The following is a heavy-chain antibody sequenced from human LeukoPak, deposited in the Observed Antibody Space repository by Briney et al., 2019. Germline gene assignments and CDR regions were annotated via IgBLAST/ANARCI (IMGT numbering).Heavy chain of an antibody. CDR2: ISAYNGNT. D-gene: IGHD3-22*01. V-gene: IGHV1-18*01. CDR1: GYTFTSYG. Sequence: ASVKVSCKASGYTFTSYGISWVRQAPGQGLEWMGWISAYNGNTNYAQKLQGRVTMTTDTSTSTAYMELRSLRSDDTAVYYCASIAGSSGYGAFDIWGQGTMVTVSS. J-gene: IGHJ3*02. CDR3: ASIAGSSGYGAFDI.